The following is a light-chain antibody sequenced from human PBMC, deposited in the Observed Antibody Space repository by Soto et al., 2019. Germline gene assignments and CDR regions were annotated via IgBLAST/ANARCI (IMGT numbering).Light chain of an antibody. Sequence: EFVLTQTLGTLSLSPGERATLSSMASQSLANSFIPWYQQKPGQAPRLLIYDTSSRASGIPDRFSGSGSGTDFTLTISRLETEDFAVFYCQQYGTSEIIFGQGTRLEI. V-gene: IGKV3-20*01. J-gene: IGKJ5*01. CDR3: QQYGTSEII. CDR2: DTS. CDR1: QSLANSF.